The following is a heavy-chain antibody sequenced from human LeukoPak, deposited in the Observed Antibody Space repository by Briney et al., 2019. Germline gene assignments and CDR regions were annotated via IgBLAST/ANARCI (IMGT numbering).Heavy chain of an antibody. CDR1: GGSISSGGYY. J-gene: IGHJ4*02. Sequence: PSQTLSLTCPVSGGSISSGGYYWSWIRQHPGKGLEWIGYIYYSGSTYYNPSLKSRVTISVDTSKNQFSLKLSSVTAADTAVYYCARGLNIAAAGTVFFYWGQGTLVTVSS. CDR2: IYYSGST. D-gene: IGHD6-13*01. CDR3: ARGLNIAAAGTVFFY. V-gene: IGHV4-31*03.